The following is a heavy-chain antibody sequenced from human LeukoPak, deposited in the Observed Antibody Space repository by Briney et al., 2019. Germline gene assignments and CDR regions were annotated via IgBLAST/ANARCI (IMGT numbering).Heavy chain of an antibody. CDR2: IYTSGST. Sequence: SETLSLTCAVSGDSLSRYYWSWIRQPAGKGLEWIGRIYTSGSTNYNPSLKSRVTISVDKSKNQFSLKLSSVTAADTAVYYCARDRTTVTTYYSYSYMDVWGKGTTVTVSS. D-gene: IGHD4-17*01. CDR1: GDSLSRYY. CDR3: ARDRTTVTTYYSYSYMDV. J-gene: IGHJ6*03. V-gene: IGHV4-4*07.